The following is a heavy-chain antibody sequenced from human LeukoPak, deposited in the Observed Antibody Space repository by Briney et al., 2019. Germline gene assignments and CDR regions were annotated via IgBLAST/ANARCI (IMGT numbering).Heavy chain of an antibody. CDR2: IIPILGIA. D-gene: IGHD1-1*01. J-gene: IGHJ4*02. CDR3: ARDLLEATTDIENDY. CDR1: GGTFSRYA. V-gene: IGHV1-69*04. Sequence: SVKVSCKASGGTFSRYAISWVRQAPGQGLEWMGRIIPILGIANYAQKFQGRVTITADKSTSTAYMELSSLRSEDTAVYYCARDLLEATTDIENDYWGQGTLVTVSS.